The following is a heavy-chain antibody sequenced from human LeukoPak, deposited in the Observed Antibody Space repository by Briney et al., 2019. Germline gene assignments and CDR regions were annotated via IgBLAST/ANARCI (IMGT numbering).Heavy chain of an antibody. D-gene: IGHD2/OR15-2a*01. Sequence: GGSLRLSCAASGFTFSSYEMNWVRQAPGKGLEWVSYISSSGSTIYYADSVKGRFTISRDNAKNSLYLQMNSLRAEDTAVYYCARDLWGAGFDYWGQGTLVTVSS. V-gene: IGHV3-48*03. CDR3: ARDLWGAGFDY. J-gene: IGHJ4*02. CDR2: ISSSGSTI. CDR1: GFTFSSYE.